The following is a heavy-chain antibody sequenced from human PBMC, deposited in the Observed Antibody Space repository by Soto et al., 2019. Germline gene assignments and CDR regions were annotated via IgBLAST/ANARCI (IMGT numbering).Heavy chain of an antibody. CDR1: GGTFSSYA. Sequence: ASVKVSCKASGGTFSSYAISWVRQAPGQGLEWMGGIIPIFGTANYAQKFQGRVTITADESTSTAYMELSSLRSEDTAVYYCARDLAGTVGGMDVWGKGTTVTVSS. D-gene: IGHD1-1*01. CDR2: IIPIFGTA. J-gene: IGHJ6*04. CDR3: ARDLAGTVGGMDV. V-gene: IGHV1-69*13.